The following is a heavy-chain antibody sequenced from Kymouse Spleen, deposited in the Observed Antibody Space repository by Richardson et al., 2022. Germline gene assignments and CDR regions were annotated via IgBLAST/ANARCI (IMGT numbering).Heavy chain of an antibody. D-gene: IGHD1-7*01. CDR2: ISWNSGSI. J-gene: IGHJ3*02. V-gene: IGHV3-9*01. Sequence: EVQLVESGGGLVQPGRSLRLSCAASGFTFDDYAMHWVRQAPGKGLEWVSGISWNSGSIGYADSVKGRFTISRDNAKNSLYLQMNSLRAEDTALYYCAKGRITGTTDAFDIWGQGTMVTVSS. CDR1: GFTFDDYA. CDR3: AKGRITGTTDAFDI.